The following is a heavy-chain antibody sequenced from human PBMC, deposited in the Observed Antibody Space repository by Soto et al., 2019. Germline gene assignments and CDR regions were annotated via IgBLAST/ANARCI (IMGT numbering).Heavy chain of an antibody. CDR3: ARAILTYYYDSSGITFDY. Sequence: SETLSLTCTVSGGSISSGGYYWSWIRQHPGKGLEWIGYIYYSGSTYYNPSLKSRVTISVDTSKNQFSLKLSSVTAADTAVYYCARAILTYYYDSSGITFDYWGQGTLVTVSS. CDR2: IYYSGST. CDR1: GGSISSGGYY. D-gene: IGHD3-22*01. V-gene: IGHV4-31*03. J-gene: IGHJ4*02.